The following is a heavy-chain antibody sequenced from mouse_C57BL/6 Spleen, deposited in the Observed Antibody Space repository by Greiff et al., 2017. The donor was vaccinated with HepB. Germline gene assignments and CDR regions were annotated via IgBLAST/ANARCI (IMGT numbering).Heavy chain of an antibody. J-gene: IGHJ2*01. CDR1: GFTFSSYG. CDR3: ARLTGTDY. CDR2: ISSGGSYT. V-gene: IGHV5-6*01. Sequence: EVQGVESGGDLVKPGGSLKLSCAASGFTFSSYGMSWVRQTPDKRLEWVATISSGGSYTYYPDSVKGRFTISRDNAKNTLYLQMSSLKSEDTAMYYCARLTGTDYWGQGTTLTVSS. D-gene: IGHD4-1*01.